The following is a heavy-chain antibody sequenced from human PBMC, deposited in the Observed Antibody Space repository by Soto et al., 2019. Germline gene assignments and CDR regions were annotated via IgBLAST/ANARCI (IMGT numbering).Heavy chain of an antibody. J-gene: IGHJ5*02. Sequence: SETLSLTCTVSGGSITSVGYYWSWLRQHPVKGLEWIGYIYYSGTTYYNPSLESRVTISVDTSKNQFSLNLRSVTAADTAVYHCARVRSIAPHCFDPWGQGALVTVSS. CDR1: GGSITSVGYY. CDR3: ARVRSIAPHCFDP. CDR2: IYYSGTT. V-gene: IGHV4-31*03. D-gene: IGHD6-6*01.